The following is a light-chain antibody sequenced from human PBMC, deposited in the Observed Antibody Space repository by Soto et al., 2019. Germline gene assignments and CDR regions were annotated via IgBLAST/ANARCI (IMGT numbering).Light chain of an antibody. CDR1: SGDVGGYNY. CDR2: DVS. Sequence: QSALTQPASVSGSPGQSSPISCTGTSGDVGGYNYVSWYQQHPGKAPKLMIYDVSNRPSGVSNRFSGSKSGNTASLTISGLQAEDEADYYCSSYTSSSTRVVFGGGTQLTVL. J-gene: IGLJ2*01. V-gene: IGLV2-14*01. CDR3: SSYTSSSTRVV.